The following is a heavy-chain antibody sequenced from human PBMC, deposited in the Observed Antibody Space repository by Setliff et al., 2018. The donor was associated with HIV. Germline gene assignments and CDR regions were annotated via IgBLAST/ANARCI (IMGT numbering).Heavy chain of an antibody. D-gene: IGHD2-21*01. V-gene: IGHV1-3*04. CDR3: ARDRCNSGGDCFSGY. CDR1: GYTFTSYT. Sequence: GASVKVSCKASGYTFTSYTLHWVRQAPGQRLEWMGWINTGNGNTKYSQIFRDRVTFTRDTSADTVYMEVSSLRSEDTAVYYCARDRCNSGGDCFSGYWGQGTLVTVSS. CDR2: INTGNGNT. J-gene: IGHJ4*02.